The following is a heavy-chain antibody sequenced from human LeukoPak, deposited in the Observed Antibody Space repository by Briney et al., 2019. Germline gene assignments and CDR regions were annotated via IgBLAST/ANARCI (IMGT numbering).Heavy chain of an antibody. J-gene: IGHJ4*02. Sequence: GGSLRLSCAASGFXFISYWIHWVRQAPGKGLVWVSRINSDGSTTNYADSVKGRFTTSRDNAKNTLYLQMNSLRAEDTAVYYCARDPRGGTLDYWGQGTLVTVSS. V-gene: IGHV3-74*01. CDR1: GFXFISYW. D-gene: IGHD3-10*01. CDR2: INSDGSTT. CDR3: ARDPRGGTLDY.